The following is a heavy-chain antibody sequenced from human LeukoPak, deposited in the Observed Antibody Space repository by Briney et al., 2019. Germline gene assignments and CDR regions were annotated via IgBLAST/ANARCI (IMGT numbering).Heavy chain of an antibody. D-gene: IGHD4-17*01. J-gene: IGHJ4*02. CDR1: GFMLYDYG. V-gene: IGHV3-20*04. CDR3: ARDYGYGDYPGY. CDR2: INWYGGRT. Sequence: GGSLRLSCAASGFMLYDYGMIWVRQAPGKGLEWFFGINWYGGRTGYADSVKGRFTISRDNAKNSLYLQMNSLRAEDTALYYCARDYGYGDYPGYWGQGTLVTVSS.